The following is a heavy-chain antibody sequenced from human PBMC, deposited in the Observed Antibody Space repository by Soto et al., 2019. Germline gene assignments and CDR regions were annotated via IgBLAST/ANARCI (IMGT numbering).Heavy chain of an antibody. Sequence: PSETLSLTCTVSGGSISSGDYYWSWHRQRPGKGLGWIGYIYYRGSSYYNPSLKSRVTISVDTSKYQFSLKLSYVTAADTAVYYCAREFGRGAWYYFDYWGQGTLVTVSS. CDR1: GGSISSGDYY. V-gene: IGHV4-30-4*01. J-gene: IGHJ4*02. CDR3: AREFGRGAWYYFDY. CDR2: IYYRGSS. D-gene: IGHD3-16*01.